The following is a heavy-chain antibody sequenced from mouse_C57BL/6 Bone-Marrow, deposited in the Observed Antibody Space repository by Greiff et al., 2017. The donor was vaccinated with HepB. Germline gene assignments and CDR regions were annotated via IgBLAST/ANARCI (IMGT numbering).Heavy chain of an antibody. CDR1: GYTFTDYY. V-gene: IGHV1-19*01. J-gene: IGHJ3*01. CDR2: INPYNGGT. D-gene: IGHD4-1*01. CDR3: ARDFLTGPFAY. Sequence: SGPVLVKPGASVKMSCKASGYTFTDYYMNWVKQSHGKSLEWIGVINPYNGGTSYNQKFKGKATLTVDKSSSTAYMELNSLTSEDSAVYYCARDFLTGPFAYWGQGTLVTVSA.